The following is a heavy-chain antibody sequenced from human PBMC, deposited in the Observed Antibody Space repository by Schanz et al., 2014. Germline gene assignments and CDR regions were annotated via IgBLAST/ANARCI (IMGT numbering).Heavy chain of an antibody. CDR1: GYSFTTYD. V-gene: IGHV1-18*01. CDR2: ISVYHGHT. D-gene: IGHD3-10*01. Sequence: QVQLVQSGAEAKKPGASVRVSGKAPGYSFTTYDVNWVRQATGQGLEWMGWISVYHGHTNYAEKVHGRVTMTTDTSTSTAYMELRSLISDDTAVYYCVRDAGWAFGDYHGMDVWGQGTSVTVSS. CDR3: VRDAGWAFGDYHGMDV. J-gene: IGHJ6*02.